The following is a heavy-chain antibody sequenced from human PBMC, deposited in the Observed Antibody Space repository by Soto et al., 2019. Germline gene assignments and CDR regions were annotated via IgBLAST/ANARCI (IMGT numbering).Heavy chain of an antibody. J-gene: IGHJ4*02. V-gene: IGHV4-59*08. CDR2: IYYSGST. CDR1: GGSISSYY. Sequence: PSETLSLTCTVSGGSISSYYWSWIRQPPGKGLEWIGYIYYSGSTNYNPSLKSRVTISVDTSKNQFSLKLSSVTAADTAVYYCASSAAAGKIDYWGQGTLVTVSS. CDR3: ASSAAAGKIDY. D-gene: IGHD6-13*01.